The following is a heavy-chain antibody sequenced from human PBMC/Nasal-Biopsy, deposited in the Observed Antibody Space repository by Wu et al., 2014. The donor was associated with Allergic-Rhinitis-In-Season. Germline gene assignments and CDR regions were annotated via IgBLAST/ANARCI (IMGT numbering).Heavy chain of an antibody. Sequence: TLSLTCTVSDGSIGSGTYYWGWIRQSPGKGLEWIGYIYHSGNTYYNPSLKSRVTMSADKSQNQLSLKLISVTAADTAVYYCVRGGDIALIRGVWDYWGQGTLVTVSS. CDR3: VRGGDIALIRGVWDY. V-gene: IGHV4-30-2*06. D-gene: IGHD3-10*01. CDR2: IYHSGNT. CDR1: DGSIGSGTYY. J-gene: IGHJ4*02.